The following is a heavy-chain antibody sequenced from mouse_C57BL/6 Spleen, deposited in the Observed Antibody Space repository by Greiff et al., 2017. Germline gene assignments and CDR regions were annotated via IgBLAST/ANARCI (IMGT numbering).Heavy chain of an antibody. CDR3: ARHGGYDRDSYYYAMDY. CDR2: ISGGGGNT. V-gene: IGHV5-9*01. D-gene: IGHD2-2*01. CDR1: GFTFSSYT. Sequence: EVQVVESGGGLVKPGGSLKLSCAASGFTFSSYTMSWVRQTPEKRLEWVATISGGGGNTYYPDSVKGRFTISRDNAKNTLYLQMSSLRSEDTALYYCARHGGYDRDSYYYAMDYWGQGTSVTVSS. J-gene: IGHJ4*01.